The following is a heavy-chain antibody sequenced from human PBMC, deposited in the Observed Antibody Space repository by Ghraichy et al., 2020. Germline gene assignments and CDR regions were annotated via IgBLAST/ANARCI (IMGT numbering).Heavy chain of an antibody. CDR1: GFTFTNHW. J-gene: IGHJ4*02. V-gene: IGHV3-7*03. Sequence: GGSLRLSCAASGFTFTNHWMSWVRQAAGKGLEWVANIKHDGSEKYYVDSVKGRFTISRDNAKNSLYLQMNSLRAEDTAMYHCVRGGGAPSFGYWGQGTLVTVSS. CDR3: VRGGGAPSFGY. D-gene: IGHD3-16*01. CDR2: IKHDGSEK.